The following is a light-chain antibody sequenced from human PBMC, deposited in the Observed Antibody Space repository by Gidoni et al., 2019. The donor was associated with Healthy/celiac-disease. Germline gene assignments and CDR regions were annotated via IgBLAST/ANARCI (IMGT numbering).Light chain of an antibody. J-gene: IGKJ4*01. V-gene: IGKV3-11*01. CDR3: HQRSRLPLT. Sequence: IVLTQSPATLSLSPGERANLSCRASQSISGYLAWYQQKPGQTPSLLIYEASNRAPGIPARFSVSGSWTDFTLTIISLDPEDFAVYFCHQRSRLPLTFGGGTEVEIK. CDR2: EAS. CDR1: QSISGY.